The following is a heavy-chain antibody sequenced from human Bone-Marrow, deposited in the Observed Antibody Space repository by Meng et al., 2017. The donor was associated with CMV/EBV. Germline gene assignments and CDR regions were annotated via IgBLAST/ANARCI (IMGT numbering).Heavy chain of an antibody. D-gene: IGHD3-22*01. Sequence: GESLKISCAASGFTFSSYAMSWVRQAPGKGLEWVSAISGSGGSTYYADSVKGRFTISRDNSKNTLYLQMNSLRAEDTAVYYCAKSEGWLGAFDIWGQGTMVTGSS. CDR1: GFTFSSYA. CDR3: AKSEGWLGAFDI. CDR2: ISGSGGST. V-gene: IGHV3-23*01. J-gene: IGHJ3*02.